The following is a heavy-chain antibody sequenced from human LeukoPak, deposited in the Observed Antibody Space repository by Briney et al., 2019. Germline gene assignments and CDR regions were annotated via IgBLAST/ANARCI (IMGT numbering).Heavy chain of an antibody. D-gene: IGHD3-22*01. CDR2: IYTSGSI. J-gene: IGHJ3*02. Sequence: SETLSLTCTVSGGSISSYYWSWIRQPAGKGLEWIGRIYTSGSINYNPSLKSRVTMSVDTSKNQFSLKLSSVTAADTAVYYCARVGQAPPGGQYYYDSSGQGAFDIWGQGTMVTVSS. CDR1: GGSISSYY. CDR3: ARVGQAPPGGQYYYDSSGQGAFDI. V-gene: IGHV4-4*07.